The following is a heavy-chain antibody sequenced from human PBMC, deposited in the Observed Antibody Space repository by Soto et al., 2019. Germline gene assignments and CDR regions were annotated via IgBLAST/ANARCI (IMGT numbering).Heavy chain of an antibody. J-gene: IGHJ6*02. CDR1: GYSFTSYW. D-gene: IGHD6-13*01. CDR2: IYPGDSDT. V-gene: IGHV5-51*01. Sequence: PGESLKISCKGSGYSFTSYWIGWVRQMPGKGLEWMGIIYPGDSDTRYSPSFQGQVTISADKSISTAYLQWSSLKASDTAMYYCARTSAGGKYYHGMDVWGQGTTVTVSS. CDR3: ARTSAGGKYYHGMDV.